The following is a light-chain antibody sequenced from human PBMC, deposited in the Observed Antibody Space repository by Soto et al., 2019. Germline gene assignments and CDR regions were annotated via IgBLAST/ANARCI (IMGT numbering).Light chain of an antibody. CDR2: ENN. V-gene: IGLV1-51*02. CDR3: ETWDSSLSAGV. J-gene: IGLJ3*02. CDR1: SSNIGNNY. Sequence: QSVLTQPPSVSAAPGQKVTISCSGGSSNIGNNYVSWYQQIPGTAPKLLIYENNKRPSGIPDRFSGSKSGTSATLGITGLQSGDEADYYCETWDSSLSAGVFGGGTKLTVL.